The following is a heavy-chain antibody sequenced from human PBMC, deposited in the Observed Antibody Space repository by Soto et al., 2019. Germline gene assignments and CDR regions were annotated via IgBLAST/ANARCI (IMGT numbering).Heavy chain of an antibody. J-gene: IGHJ5*02. CDR2: IYYSGST. V-gene: IGHV4-59*01. CDR3: ARQLGLWFGEFHHWFDP. CDR1: GGSISSYY. Sequence: SETLSLTCTVSGGSISSYYWSWIRRPPGKGLEWIGYIYYSGSTNYNPSLKSRVTISVDTSKNQFSLKLSSVTAADTAVYYCARQLGLWFGEFHHWFDPWGPGTLVTVPS. D-gene: IGHD3-10*01.